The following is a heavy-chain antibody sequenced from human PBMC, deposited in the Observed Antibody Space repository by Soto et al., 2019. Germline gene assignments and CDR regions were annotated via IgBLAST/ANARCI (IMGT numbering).Heavy chain of an antibody. D-gene: IGHD2-2*01. CDR1: GFTFTTYA. CDR3: AKTGFGRYCSSTSCVHFDY. V-gene: IGHV3-23*01. CDR2: ISGSGGST. Sequence: EVQVLESGGGLVQPGGSLRLSCVASGFTFTTYAMTWVRQAPGKGLEWVAIISGSGGSTHYADSVKGRFIISRDNSENSLYLQMNGLSAEDTAVYYCAKTGFGRYCSSTSCVHFDYWGQGTLVTVSS. J-gene: IGHJ4*02.